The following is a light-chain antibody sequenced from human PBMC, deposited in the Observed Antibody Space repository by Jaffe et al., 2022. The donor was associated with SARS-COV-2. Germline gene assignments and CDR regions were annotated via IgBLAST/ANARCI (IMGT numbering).Light chain of an antibody. J-gene: IGLJ1*01. CDR3: CSHAGTPSVV. V-gene: IGLV2-14*03. Sequence: SALTQPASVSGSPGQSITVSCTGINDNFGRLNYVSWYQQSPGRAPKLIIFGVKNRPPGVSDRFSGSRSGDTASLTISGLQVEDEADYYCCSHAGTPSVVFGTGTKVAVL. CDR2: GVK. CDR1: NDNFGRLNY.